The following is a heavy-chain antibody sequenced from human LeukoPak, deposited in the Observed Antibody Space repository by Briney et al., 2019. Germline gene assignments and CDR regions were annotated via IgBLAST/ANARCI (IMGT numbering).Heavy chain of an antibody. CDR2: IYYSGST. CDR1: GGSISSGGYY. V-gene: IGHV4-31*03. J-gene: IGHJ3*02. CDR3: ARSVYDSSGYRFAFDI. Sequence: SETLSLTCTVSGGSISSGGYYWSWIRQHPGKGLEWIGYIYYSGSTYYNPSLKSRVTISVDTSKNQFSLRLSSVTAADTAVYYCARSVYDSSGYRFAFDIWGQGTMVTVSS. D-gene: IGHD3-22*01.